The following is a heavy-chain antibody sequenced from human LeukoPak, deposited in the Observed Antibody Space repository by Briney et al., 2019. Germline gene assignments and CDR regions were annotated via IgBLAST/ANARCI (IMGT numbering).Heavy chain of an antibody. CDR1: GYTFTGYY. CDR3: ARGPATIWYFDY. CDR2: INPNSGCT. J-gene: IGHJ4*02. Sequence: ASVKVSCKASGYTFTGYYMHWVRQAPGQGLEWMGWINPNSGCTNYAQKFQGWVTMTRDTSISTAYMELSRLRSDDTAVYYCARGPATIWYFDYWGQGTLVTVSS. V-gene: IGHV1-2*04. D-gene: IGHD5-12*01.